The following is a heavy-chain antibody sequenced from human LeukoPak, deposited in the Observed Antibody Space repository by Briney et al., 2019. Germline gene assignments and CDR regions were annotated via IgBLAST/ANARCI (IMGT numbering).Heavy chain of an antibody. D-gene: IGHD6-19*01. Sequence: ASVQVSCMASGYSFTYCDIKGVGQAAGQGLEWMGWMNPNSGKTGHGPGLQGRITMTRDIAIGTAYMELSNLTSEDTAIYYCTRGSSGRLDNWGQGTLVTVSA. CDR1: GYSFTYCD. CDR3: TRGSSGRLDN. CDR2: MNPNSGKT. J-gene: IGHJ4*02. V-gene: IGHV1-8*01.